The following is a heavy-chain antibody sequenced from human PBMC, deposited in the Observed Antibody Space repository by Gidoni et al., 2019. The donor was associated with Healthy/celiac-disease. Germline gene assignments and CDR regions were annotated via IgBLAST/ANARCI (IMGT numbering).Heavy chain of an antibody. CDR2: IRSKANSYAT. Sequence: EVQLVETGGVLFQPGGSLKLSCAASGFTFIGSAMHWVRQASGKGLEWVGRIRSKANSYATAYAASVKGRFTISRDDSKNTAYLQMNSLKTEDTAVYYCTIIAARPSWGQGTLVTVSS. V-gene: IGHV3-73*02. CDR3: TIIAARPS. D-gene: IGHD6-6*01. J-gene: IGHJ4*02. CDR1: GFTFIGSA.